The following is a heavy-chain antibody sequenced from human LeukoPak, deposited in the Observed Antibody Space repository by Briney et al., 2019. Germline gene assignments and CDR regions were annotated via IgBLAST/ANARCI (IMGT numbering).Heavy chain of an antibody. CDR3: AKDATRDILTGYYAQGY. V-gene: IGHV3-23*01. J-gene: IGHJ4*02. Sequence: GGSLRLSCAASGFTFSSYAMTWVRQAPGKGLEWVSAISGSGGGTYYADSVKGRFTISRDNSKNTLYLQMNSLRAEDTAVYYCAKDATRDILTGYYAQGYWGQGTLVTVSS. CDR2: ISGSGGGT. D-gene: IGHD3-9*01. CDR1: GFTFSSYA.